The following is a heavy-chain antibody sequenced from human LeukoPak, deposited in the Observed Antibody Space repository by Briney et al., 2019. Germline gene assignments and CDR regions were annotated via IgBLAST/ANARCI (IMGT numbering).Heavy chain of an antibody. J-gene: IGHJ5*02. CDR1: GFTFSSYE. Sequence: PSGTLRLSCAASGFTFSSYEMNWVRQAPGKGLEWVSYISSSGSTIYYADSVKGRFTISRDNAKNSLYLQMNSLRAVDTAVYYCAKPHSSGWYVGWFDPWGQGTLVTVSS. CDR3: AKPHSSGWYVGWFDP. CDR2: ISSSGSTI. D-gene: IGHD6-19*01. V-gene: IGHV3-48*03.